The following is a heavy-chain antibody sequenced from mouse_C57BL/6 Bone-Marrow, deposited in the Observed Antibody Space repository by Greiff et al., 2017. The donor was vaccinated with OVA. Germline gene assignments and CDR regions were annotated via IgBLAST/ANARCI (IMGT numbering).Heavy chain of an antibody. D-gene: IGHD1-1*02. Sequence: QVQLKESGAELVKPGASVKLSCKASGYTFTSYWMHWVNQRPGQGLEWIGYINPRSGYTKYNQKFKDKATLTADKSSSTAYLQLSSLTYEDSAVYYCARVVFVDYWGQGTTVTVSS. CDR3: ARVVFVDY. CDR1: GYTFTSYW. CDR2: INPRSGYT. V-gene: IGHV1-7*01. J-gene: IGHJ4*01.